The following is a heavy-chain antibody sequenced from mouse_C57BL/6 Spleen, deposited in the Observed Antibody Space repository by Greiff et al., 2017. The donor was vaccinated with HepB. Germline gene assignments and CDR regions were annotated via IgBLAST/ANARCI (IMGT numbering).Heavy chain of an antibody. Sequence: VQLQQSGGGLVKPGGSLKLSCAASGFTFSDYGMHWVRQAPEKGLEWVAYISSGSSTIYYADTVKGRFTISRDNAKNTLFLQMTSLRSEDTAMYYCARPDYYGSSPGFAYWGQGTLVTVSA. CDR1: GFTFSDYG. J-gene: IGHJ3*01. V-gene: IGHV5-17*01. CDR2: ISSGSSTI. D-gene: IGHD1-1*01. CDR3: ARPDYYGSSPGFAY.